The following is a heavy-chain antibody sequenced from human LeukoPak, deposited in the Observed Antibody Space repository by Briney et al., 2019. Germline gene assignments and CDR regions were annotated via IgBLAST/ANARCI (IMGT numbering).Heavy chain of an antibody. D-gene: IGHD1-26*01. Sequence: GASVKVSCKASGYTFTSYGISWVRQAPGQGLEWMGWISAFNGNTNYAQKLQGRVTMTTDTSTSTAYMELRSLRSEDTAVYYCARGYEWELPAPSDYWGQGTLVTVSS. V-gene: IGHV1-18*01. J-gene: IGHJ4*02. CDR2: ISAFNGNT. CDR1: GYTFTSYG. CDR3: ARGYEWELPAPSDY.